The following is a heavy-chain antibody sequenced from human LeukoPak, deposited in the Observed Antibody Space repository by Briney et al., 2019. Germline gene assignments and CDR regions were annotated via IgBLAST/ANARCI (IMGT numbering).Heavy chain of an antibody. D-gene: IGHD6-13*01. Sequence: GESLKISCKGSGYSFTSYWIGWVRQMPGKGLEWMGIIYLGDSDTRYGPSFQGQVTISADKSISTAYLQWSSLKASDTAMYYCARIAAAGPEKYYYYYYMDVWGKGTTVTVSS. CDR3: ARIAAAGPEKYYYYYYMDV. J-gene: IGHJ6*03. V-gene: IGHV5-51*01. CDR1: GYSFTSYW. CDR2: IYLGDSDT.